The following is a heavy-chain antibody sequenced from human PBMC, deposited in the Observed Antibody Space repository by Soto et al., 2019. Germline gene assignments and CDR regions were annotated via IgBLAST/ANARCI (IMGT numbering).Heavy chain of an antibody. J-gene: IGHJ4*02. Sequence: GGSLRLSCAASRFTFSSFWFHWVRQAPGKGLVWVSHINSDGSSTSYADSVKGRFTISRDNSKNTLYLQMNSLRAEDTAVYYCARGSSGWPDWGQGTLVTVSS. CDR3: ARGSSGWPD. CDR1: RFTFSSFW. CDR2: INSDGSST. V-gene: IGHV3-74*01. D-gene: IGHD6-19*01.